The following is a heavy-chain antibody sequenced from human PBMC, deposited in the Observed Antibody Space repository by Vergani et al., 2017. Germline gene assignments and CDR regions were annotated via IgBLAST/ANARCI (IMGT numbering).Heavy chain of an antibody. D-gene: IGHD2-2*01. V-gene: IGHV3-21*01. J-gene: IGHJ4*02. CDR2: ISSSSSYI. CDR1: GFTFSSYS. CDR3: ASSILSSTSCFD. Sequence: EVQLVESGGGLVKPGGSLRLSCAASGFTFSSYSMNWVRQAPGKGLEWVLSISSSSSYIYYADSVKGRFTISRDNAKNSLYLQMNSLRAEDTAVYYCASSILSSTSCFDWGQGTLVTVSS.